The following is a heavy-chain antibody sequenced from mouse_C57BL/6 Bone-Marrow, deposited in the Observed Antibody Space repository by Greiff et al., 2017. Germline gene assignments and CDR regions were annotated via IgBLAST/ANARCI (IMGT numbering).Heavy chain of an antibody. CDR3: AREFYYGSGYGFAD. CDR1: GYTFTSYW. J-gene: IGHJ3*01. V-gene: IGHV1-69*01. Sequence: QVQLQQPGAELVMPGASVKLSCKASGYTFTSYWMHWVKQRPGQGLEWIGEIDPSDSYTNYNQKFKGKSTLTVDKSSSTAYMQLSSLTSEDSAVYYCAREFYYGSGYGFADWGQGTLVTVSA. D-gene: IGHD1-1*01. CDR2: IDPSDSYT.